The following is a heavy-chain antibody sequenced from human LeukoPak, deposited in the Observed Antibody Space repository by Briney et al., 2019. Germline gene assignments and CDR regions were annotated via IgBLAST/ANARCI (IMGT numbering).Heavy chain of an antibody. J-gene: IGHJ4*02. D-gene: IGHD6-13*01. CDR2: INSDGSST. V-gene: IGHV3-74*01. Sequence: GGSLRLSCAASGFTFSTYWMHWVRQAPGKGLVWVSRINSDGSSTTYADSVKGRFTISRDNAKNTLYLQMNSLRAEDTAVYYCASTIAAADHCWGQGTLVTVSS. CDR1: GFTFSTYW. CDR3: ASTIAAADHC.